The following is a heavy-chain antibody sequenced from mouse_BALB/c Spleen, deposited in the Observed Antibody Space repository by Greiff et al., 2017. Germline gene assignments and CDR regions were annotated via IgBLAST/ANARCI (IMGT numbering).Heavy chain of an antibody. D-gene: IGHD2-4*01. CDR2: INPGSGGT. J-gene: IGHJ4*01. Sequence: LQESGAELVRPGTSVKVSCKASGYAFTNYLIEWVKQRPGQGLEWIGVINPGSGGTNYNEKFKGKATLTADKSSSTAYMQLSSLTSDDSAVYFCARSKSTMITTDYAMDYWGQGTSVTVSS. CDR1: GYAFTNYL. V-gene: IGHV1-54*01. CDR3: ARSKSTMITTDYAMDY.